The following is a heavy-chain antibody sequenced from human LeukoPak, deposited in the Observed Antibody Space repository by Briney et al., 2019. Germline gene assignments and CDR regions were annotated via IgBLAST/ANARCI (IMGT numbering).Heavy chain of an antibody. CDR2: ISGSGGST. V-gene: IGHV3-23*01. CDR1: GFTFSSYA. CDR3: AREARGVMVATEYFDY. D-gene: IGHD5-12*01. J-gene: IGHJ4*02. Sequence: GGSLRLSCAASGFTFSSYAMSWVRQAPGKGLEWVSAISGSGGSTYYADSVKGRFTISRDNSKNTLYLQMNSLRAEDTAVYYCAREARGVMVATEYFDYWGQGTLVTVSS.